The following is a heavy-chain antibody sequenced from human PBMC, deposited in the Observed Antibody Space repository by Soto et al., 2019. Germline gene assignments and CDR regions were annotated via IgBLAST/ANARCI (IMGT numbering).Heavy chain of an antibody. CDR2: ISSSSNNM. CDR1: GLTFSSYS. J-gene: IGHJ4*02. V-gene: IGHV3-21*01. CDR3: ARDLASAPGTFDY. Sequence: GGSLRLSCAASGLTFSSYSMNWVRQAPGKGLEWVSSISSSSNNMYYADSVKGRFTISRDNAKNSLYLQMNSLRAEDTAVYYCARDLASAPGTFDYWGQGTLVTVS. D-gene: IGHD6-13*01.